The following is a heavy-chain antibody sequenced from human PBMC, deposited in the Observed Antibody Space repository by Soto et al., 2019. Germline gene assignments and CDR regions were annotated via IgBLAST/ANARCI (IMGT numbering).Heavy chain of an antibody. CDR1: GYSLPNYY. Sequence: QVQLVQSGAEVKMPGASVKVSCQASGYSLPNYYMNWVRQASGQGLEWMGWLNPETGSTKVAQEFQGRVTMTRDTSTSTAYLEMSSLRSDDTAVYYGAREAGYDYGFDSWGQGTQVTVSS. CDR3: AREAGYDYGFDS. J-gene: IGHJ4*02. CDR2: LNPETGST. V-gene: IGHV1-2*02. D-gene: IGHD5-12*01.